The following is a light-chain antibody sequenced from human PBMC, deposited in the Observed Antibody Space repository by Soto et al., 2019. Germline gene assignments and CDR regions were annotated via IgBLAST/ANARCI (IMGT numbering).Light chain of an antibody. Sequence: QSALTQPPSASGSPGQSLTISCTGTKNDVGFYDFVSWYQHHPGKAPRLIIYEVVQRPSGVPDRFSGSKSGNTASLTVSGLQAADEADYFCKSYAGSNTYVFGSGTKVTVL. CDR2: EVV. V-gene: IGLV2-8*01. J-gene: IGLJ1*01. CDR3: KSYAGSNTYV. CDR1: KNDVGFYDF.